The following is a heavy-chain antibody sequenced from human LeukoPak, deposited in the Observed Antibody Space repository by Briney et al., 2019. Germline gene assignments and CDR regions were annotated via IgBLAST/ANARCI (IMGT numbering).Heavy chain of an antibody. J-gene: IGHJ4*02. D-gene: IGHD6-13*01. CDR1: GGSISSGGYY. V-gene: IGHV4-30-2*01. Sequence: PSETLSLTCTVSGGSISSGGYYWSWIRQPPGKGLEWIGYIYHSGCTYYNPSLKSRVTISVDRSKNQFSLKLSSVTAADTAVYYCARSRLAAAGTEHFDYWGQGTLVTVSS. CDR3: ARSRLAAAGTEHFDY. CDR2: IYHSGCT.